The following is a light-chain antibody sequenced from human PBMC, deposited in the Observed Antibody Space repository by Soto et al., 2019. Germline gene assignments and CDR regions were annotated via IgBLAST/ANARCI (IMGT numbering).Light chain of an antibody. CDR3: SSYTSSSTPYV. CDR1: SSDVGGYNY. CDR2: DVT. Sequence: QSVLTQPASVSGSPGHSITISCTGTSSDVGGYNYVSWYQQHPVKAPKLMIYDVTNRPSGVSDRFSGFKSGNTASLTISGLQAEDEADYYCSSYTSSSTPYVFGTGTKVTVL. V-gene: IGLV2-14*01. J-gene: IGLJ1*01.